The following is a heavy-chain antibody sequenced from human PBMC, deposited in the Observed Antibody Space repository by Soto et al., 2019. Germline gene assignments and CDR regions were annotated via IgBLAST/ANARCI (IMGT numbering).Heavy chain of an antibody. D-gene: IGHD4-17*01. CDR3: ARPYGDPPLFGY. J-gene: IGHJ4*02. V-gene: IGHV1-18*01. CDR1: GYTFTSYG. CDR2: ISAYNGNT. Sequence: QVQLVQSGAEVKKPGASVKVSCKASGYTFTSYGISWMRQAPGQGLEWMGWISAYNGNTNYAQKLQGRVTMTTDTSTSTAYRELRSLRSGDTAEYYCARPYGDPPLFGYWGQGTLVTVSS.